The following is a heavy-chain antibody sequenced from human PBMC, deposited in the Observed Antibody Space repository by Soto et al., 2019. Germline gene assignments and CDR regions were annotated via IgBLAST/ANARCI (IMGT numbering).Heavy chain of an antibody. CDR3: AKYIDFWSGYPSTYYYYGMDV. V-gene: IGHV3-23*01. CDR1: GFTFSSYA. Sequence: LRLSCAASGFTFSSYAMSWVRQAPGKGLEWVSAISSSGGSTYYADSVKGRFTISRDNSKNTLYLQMNSLRAEDTAVYYCAKYIDFWSGYPSTYYYYGMDVWGQGTTVTVSS. D-gene: IGHD3-3*01. CDR2: ISSSGGST. J-gene: IGHJ6*02.